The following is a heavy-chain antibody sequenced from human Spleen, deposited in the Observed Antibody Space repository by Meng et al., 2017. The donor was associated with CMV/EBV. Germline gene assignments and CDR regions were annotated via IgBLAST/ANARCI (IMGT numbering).Heavy chain of an antibody. CDR1: GFTFSDYY. Sequence: GESLKISCAASGFTFSDYYMSWIRQAPGKGLEWVSYISSSGSTIYYADSVKGRFTISRDNAKNSLYLQMNSLRAEDTAVYYCARNSYGEHFDYWGQGTLVTVSS. V-gene: IGHV3-11*04. D-gene: IGHD5-18*01. CDR3: ARNSYGEHFDY. J-gene: IGHJ4*02. CDR2: ISSSGSTI.